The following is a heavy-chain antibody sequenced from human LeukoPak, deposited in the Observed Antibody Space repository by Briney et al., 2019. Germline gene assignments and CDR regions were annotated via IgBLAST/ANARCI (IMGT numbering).Heavy chain of an antibody. V-gene: IGHV4-30-2*01. CDR3: ACVPTGTISIDY. J-gene: IGHJ4*02. Sequence: PSETLSLTCAVSGGSISSGGYSWSWIRQPPGKGLEWIGYIYHSGSTYYNPSLKSRVTISVDRSKNQFSLKLSSVTAADTAVYYCACVPTGTISIDYWGQGTLVTVSS. CDR2: IYHSGST. D-gene: IGHD1-7*01. CDR1: GGSISSGGYS.